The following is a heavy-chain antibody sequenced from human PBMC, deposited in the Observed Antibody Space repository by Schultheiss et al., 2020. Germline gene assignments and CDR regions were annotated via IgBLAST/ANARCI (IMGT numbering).Heavy chain of an antibody. J-gene: IGHJ4*02. CDR1: GFTFSKHA. D-gene: IGHD5-18*01. V-gene: IGHV3-23*01. Sequence: GGSLRLSCVTSGFTFSKHAMTWVRQPPGKGLEWVSAISTTGGDTYYADSVKGRFTISRDNSKNTLYLQMNSLRAEDTAVYYCAKGSAMVWDYWGQGTLVTVSS. CDR2: ISTTGGDT. CDR3: AKGSAMVWDY.